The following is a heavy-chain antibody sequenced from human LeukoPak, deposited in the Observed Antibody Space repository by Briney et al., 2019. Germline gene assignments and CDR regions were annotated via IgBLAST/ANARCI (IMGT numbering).Heavy chain of an antibody. CDR2: IWYDGSNK. CDR1: GFTFSSYG. CDR3: ARGNDYDFWSGQKHYYFDY. D-gene: IGHD3-3*01. V-gene: IGHV3-33*01. Sequence: GGSLRLSCAASGFTFSSYGMHWVRQAPGKGLEWVAVIWYDGSNKYYADSVKGRFTISRDNSKNTLYLQMNSLRAEDTAVYYCARGNDYDFWSGQKHYYFDYWGQGTLVTVSS. J-gene: IGHJ4*02.